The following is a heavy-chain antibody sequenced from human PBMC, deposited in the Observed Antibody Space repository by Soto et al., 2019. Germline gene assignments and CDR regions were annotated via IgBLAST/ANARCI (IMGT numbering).Heavy chain of an antibody. D-gene: IGHD1-26*01. V-gene: IGHV3-11*05. Sequence: PGGSLRLSCAASGFIFSDAYMSWIRQAPGKGLEWISYISPGGDYTKYADSVKGRFTISRDNVKNSMHLQMNSLRADDTAVYYCARESWSNPDYWAQGTLVTVS. CDR1: GFIFSDAY. J-gene: IGHJ4*02. CDR2: ISPGGDYT. CDR3: ARESWSNPDY.